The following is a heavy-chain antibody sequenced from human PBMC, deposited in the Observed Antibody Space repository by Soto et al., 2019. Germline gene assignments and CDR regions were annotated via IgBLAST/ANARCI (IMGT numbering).Heavy chain of an antibody. CDR2: INPSGGAT. D-gene: IGHD3-10*01. V-gene: IGHV1-46*03. J-gene: IGHJ4*02. CDR3: ATGGALGSQSYYWALDY. Sequence: ASVKVSCKASGYTFTSYYMYWVRQAPGQGLEWMGIINPSGGATTYAQRFQGRVTMTRDTSTGTVYMELSSLRSEDTAVYYCATGGALGSQSYYWALDYWGQGTLVTVSS. CDR1: GYTFTSYY.